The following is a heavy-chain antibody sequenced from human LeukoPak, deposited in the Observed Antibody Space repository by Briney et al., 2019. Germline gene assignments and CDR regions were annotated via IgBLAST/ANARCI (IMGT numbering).Heavy chain of an antibody. CDR2: IRYDGSNK. Sequence: GGSLRLSCAASGFTFSSYGMHWVRPAPGKGLEWVAFIRYDGSNKYYADSVKGRFTISRDNSKNTLYLQMNSLRAEDTAVYYCAKDLYCSSTSCPPDAFDIWGQGTMVTVSS. CDR3: AKDLYCSSTSCPPDAFDI. CDR1: GFTFSSYG. D-gene: IGHD2-2*01. J-gene: IGHJ3*02. V-gene: IGHV3-30*02.